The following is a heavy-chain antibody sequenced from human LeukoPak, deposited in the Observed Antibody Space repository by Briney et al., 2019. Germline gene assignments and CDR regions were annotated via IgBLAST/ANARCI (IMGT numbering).Heavy chain of an antibody. Sequence: PSESLSLTCSVSGHSVSSYYWIWIRQPPGKGLEWVGYVSLGGRVNFNTSLNSRVTLRFPTSENQISLMLTSVTAADTAVYYCARARLAMSDDFDSWGQGTLVTVSS. CDR3: ARARLAMSDDFDS. CDR1: GHSVSSYY. V-gene: IGHV4-59*02. CDR2: VSLGGRV. D-gene: IGHD2-21*01. J-gene: IGHJ4*02.